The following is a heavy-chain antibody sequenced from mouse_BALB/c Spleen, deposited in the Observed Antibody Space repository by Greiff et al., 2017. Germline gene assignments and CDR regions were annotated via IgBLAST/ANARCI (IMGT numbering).Heavy chain of an antibody. V-gene: IGHV1S56*01. D-gene: IGHD3-1*01. J-gene: IGHJ2*01. CDR3: ARGAPYYFDY. CDR2: IYPGNVNT. CDR1: GYTFTSYY. Sequence: VKVVESGPELVKPGASVRISCKASGYTFTSYYIHWVKQRPGQGLEWIGWIYPGNVNTKYNEKFKGKATLTADKSSSTAYMQLSSLTSEDSAVYFCARGAPYYFDYWGQGTTLTVSS.